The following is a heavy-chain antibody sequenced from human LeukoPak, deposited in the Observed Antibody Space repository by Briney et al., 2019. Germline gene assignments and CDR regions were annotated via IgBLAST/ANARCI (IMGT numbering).Heavy chain of an antibody. J-gene: IGHJ4*02. Sequence: ASVKVSCKASGYTLTSFDINWVRQATGQGLEWMGWMNPNSGRTGYAQNFQGRITITRNTSISTAYMELSSLRSEDTAVYYCTRETSSRYFDYWGQGTLVTVSS. CDR3: TRETSSRYFDY. CDR2: MNPNSGRT. V-gene: IGHV1-8*01. CDR1: GYTLTSFD.